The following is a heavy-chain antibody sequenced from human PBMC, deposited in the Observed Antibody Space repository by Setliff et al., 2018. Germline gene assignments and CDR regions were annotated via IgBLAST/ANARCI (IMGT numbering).Heavy chain of an antibody. D-gene: IGHD3-22*01. CDR3: ARLALTGYDSSGYYYSWFYFDY. CDR2: ISSGGSST. V-gene: IGHV3-11*04. Sequence: GGSLRLSCAASGFTFSDYYMSWLRQAPGKGLEWVSHISSGGSSTYYADSVKGRFTISRDNANHTLYLQMNSLRADDTAVYYCARLALTGYDSSGYYYSWFYFDYWGQGTLVTVSS. J-gene: IGHJ4*02. CDR1: GFTFSDYY.